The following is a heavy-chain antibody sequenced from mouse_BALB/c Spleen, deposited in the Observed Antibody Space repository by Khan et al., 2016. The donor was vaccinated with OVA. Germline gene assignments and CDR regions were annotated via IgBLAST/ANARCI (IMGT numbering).Heavy chain of an antibody. CDR2: ISSGGHYT. J-gene: IGHJ4*01. CDR1: GFTFSSYA. V-gene: IGHV5-9-3*01. CDR3: TRSLVDYYALDY. Sequence: EVELVESGGGLVKPGGSLKLSCSASGFTFSSYAMSWVRQTPEKRLEWVATISSGGHYTFSPDSVKGRFTISRDNAKTTLYLQMSSLRSEDTAMYYCTRSLVDYYALDYWGQGTSVTVSS. D-gene: IGHD2-2*01.